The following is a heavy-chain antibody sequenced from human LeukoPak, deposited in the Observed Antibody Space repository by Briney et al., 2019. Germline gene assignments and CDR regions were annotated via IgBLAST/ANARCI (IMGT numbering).Heavy chain of an antibody. J-gene: IGHJ3*01. CDR1: GLAFSSSA. CDR3: ARGRDHAFDL. CDR2: SSASSSDV. Sequence: GGSLRLSCAASGLAFSSSAMNWVRQTPGKGLEWLSYSSASSSDVYYADSVKGRFTISRDNAKSSLYLQMNSLTAEDTAIYFCARGRDHAFDLWGQGTRVTVSS. V-gene: IGHV3-48*01.